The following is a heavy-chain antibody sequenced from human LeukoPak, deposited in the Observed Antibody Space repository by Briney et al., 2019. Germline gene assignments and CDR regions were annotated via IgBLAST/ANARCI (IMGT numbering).Heavy chain of an antibody. CDR2: ISYDGSNK. V-gene: IGHV3-30*04. CDR1: GFTFSSYA. Sequence: PGGPLRLSCAASGFTFSSYAMHWVRQAPGKGLEWVAVISYDGSNKYYADSVKGRFTISRDNSKNTLYLQMNSLRAEDTAVYYCAREGDDYDAFDIWGQGTMVTVSS. D-gene: IGHD5-24*01. J-gene: IGHJ3*02. CDR3: AREGDDYDAFDI.